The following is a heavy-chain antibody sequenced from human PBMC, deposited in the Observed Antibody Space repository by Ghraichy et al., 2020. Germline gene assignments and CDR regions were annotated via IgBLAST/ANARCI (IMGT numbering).Heavy chain of an antibody. V-gene: IGHV4-34*01. CDR1: GGSFSGYY. CDR3: ARDGGLRSLDYYYGMDV. Sequence: SETLSLTCAVYGGSFSGYYWSWIRQLPGKGLEWIGEINHSGSTNYNPSLKSRVTISVDTSKNQFSLKLSSVTAADTAVYYCARDGGLRSLDYYYGMDVWGQGTTVTVSS. CDR2: INHSGST. J-gene: IGHJ6*02. D-gene: IGHD4-17*01.